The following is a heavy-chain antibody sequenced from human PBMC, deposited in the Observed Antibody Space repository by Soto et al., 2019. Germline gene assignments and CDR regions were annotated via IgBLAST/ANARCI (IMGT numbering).Heavy chain of an antibody. CDR2: SRDKAQGYST. CDR3: ARTAPMDAGDKYYYDF. J-gene: IGHJ4*02. V-gene: IGHV3-72*01. CDR1: GFTLSDHY. D-gene: IGHD3-16*01. Sequence: EVQLVESGGGLVQPGGSLRLSCAGSGFTLSDHYIDWVRQAPGKGLEWVGRSRDKAQGYSTEYAASVKGRFTTSRDDSKNSVYLQMNSLKTEDTAVYYCARTAPMDAGDKYYYDFWGQGALVTVSS.